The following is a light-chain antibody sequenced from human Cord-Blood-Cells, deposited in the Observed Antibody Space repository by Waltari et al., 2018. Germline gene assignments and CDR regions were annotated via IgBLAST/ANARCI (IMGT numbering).Light chain of an antibody. CDR2: DAS. CDR3: QQRSNWIT. V-gene: IGKV3-11*01. J-gene: IGKJ5*01. CDR1: QSVSSY. Sequence: DIVLPQSPATLAMSPGERATLSCRASQSVSSYLAWYQQKPGQAPRLLIYDASNRATGIPARFSGSGSGTDFTLTISSLEPEDFAVYYCQQRSNWITFGQGTRLEIK.